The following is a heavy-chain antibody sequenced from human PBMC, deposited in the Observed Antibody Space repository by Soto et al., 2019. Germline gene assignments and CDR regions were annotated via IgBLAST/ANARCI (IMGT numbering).Heavy chain of an antibody. CDR3: ASNAVTTNWYFDL. CDR2: IYYSGST. J-gene: IGHJ2*01. D-gene: IGHD4-17*01. Sequence: QVQLQESGPGLVKPSETLSLTCTVSGGSISSYYWSWIRQPPGKGLEWIGYIYYSGSTNYNPSLKSRVTISVDTSKNQCSLKLSSVTAADTAVYYCASNAVTTNWYFDLWCRGTLVTVSS. V-gene: IGHV4-59*01. CDR1: GGSISSYY.